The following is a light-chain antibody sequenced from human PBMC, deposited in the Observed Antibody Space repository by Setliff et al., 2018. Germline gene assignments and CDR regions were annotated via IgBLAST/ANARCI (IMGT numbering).Light chain of an antibody. CDR1: SSDVGSYDL. Sequence: QSALTQPASVSGSPGQSITISCSGTSSDVGSYDLVSWYQQHPGRAPKLIIYAVSGRPSGVSNRFSGSKSGNTASMTISGLQTEDEADYFCNAYTSASTYVFGTGTKVTVL. CDR3: NAYTSASTYV. J-gene: IGLJ1*01. V-gene: IGLV2-14*03. CDR2: AVS.